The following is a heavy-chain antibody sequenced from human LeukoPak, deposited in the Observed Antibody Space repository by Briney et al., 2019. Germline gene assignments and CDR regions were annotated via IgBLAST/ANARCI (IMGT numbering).Heavy chain of an antibody. CDR2: IYYSGST. CDR3: ARDRGTAPDAFDI. D-gene: IGHD5-18*01. V-gene: IGHV4-59*01. Sequence: PSETLSLTCTVSGDSISTYYWSWIRQPPGKGLEWLGYIYYSGSTDYNPSLKSRVTISVDTSKNQFSLKLSSVTAADTAVYYCARDRGTAPDAFDIWGQGTMVTVSS. CDR1: GDSISTYY. J-gene: IGHJ3*02.